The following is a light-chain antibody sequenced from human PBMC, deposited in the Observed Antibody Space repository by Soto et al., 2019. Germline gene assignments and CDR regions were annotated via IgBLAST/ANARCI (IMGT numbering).Light chain of an antibody. CDR1: QSVSSN. CDR2: GAS. J-gene: IGKJ4*01. CDR3: QQYNNWPALT. V-gene: IGKV3D-15*01. Sequence: ERVMTQSPATLSVSPGERATLSCRASQSVSSNLAWYQQKPGQAPRLLIYGASTRATGIPARFSGSGSGTEFTLTISSLQSEDVAVYYCQQYNNWPALTFGGGTKVEIK.